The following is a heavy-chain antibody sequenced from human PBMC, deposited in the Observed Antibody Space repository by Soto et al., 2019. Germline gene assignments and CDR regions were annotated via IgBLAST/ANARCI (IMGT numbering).Heavy chain of an antibody. CDR2: IYWDDDK. Sequence: QITLRESGPALVKPTQTLTLTCTFSGFSRTTSGEGVGRIRQPPGKAPEWLALIYWDDDKRYSPSLKNRLTISGDTSSSQVVLTLTNMDPADTATFYWAPRKKTVIVATYFDYWGQGTLVTVPS. CDR3: APRKKTVIVATYFDY. V-gene: IGHV2-5*02. D-gene: IGHD3-16*02. CDR1: GFSRTTSGEG. J-gene: IGHJ4*02.